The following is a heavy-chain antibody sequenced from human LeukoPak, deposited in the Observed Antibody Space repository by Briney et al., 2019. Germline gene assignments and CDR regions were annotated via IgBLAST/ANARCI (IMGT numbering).Heavy chain of an antibody. V-gene: IGHV3-21*01. D-gene: IGHD3-16*01. Sequence: GGSLRLSCAASGFTFSSYSMNWVRQAPGKGLEWVSSISSSSSYIYYADSVKGRFTISRDNPKNSLYLQMNSLRAEDTAVYYCARGPGGARGSYFDYWGQGTLVTVSS. J-gene: IGHJ4*02. CDR2: ISSSSSYI. CDR1: GFTFSSYS. CDR3: ARGPGGARGSYFDY.